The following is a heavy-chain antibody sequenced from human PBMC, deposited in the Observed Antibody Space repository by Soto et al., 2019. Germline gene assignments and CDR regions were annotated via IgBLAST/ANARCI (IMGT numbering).Heavy chain of an antibody. V-gene: IGHV1-8*01. Sequence: QVQLVQSGAEVKKPWASVKVSCTASGDTFTSYDINWVRQATGQGLEWMGWMNPNRGNTGYAQKFQGRVTMTRNTSISTAYMELSSLRSEDTAVYYCARERSLAADYWGQGTLVTVSS. J-gene: IGHJ4*02. CDR3: ARERSLAADY. CDR2: MNPNRGNT. CDR1: GDTFTSYD. D-gene: IGHD6-25*01.